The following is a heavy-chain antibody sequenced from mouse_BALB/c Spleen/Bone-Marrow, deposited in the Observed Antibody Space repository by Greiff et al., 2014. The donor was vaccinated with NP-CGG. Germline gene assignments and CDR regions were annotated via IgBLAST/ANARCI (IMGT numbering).Heavy chain of an antibody. CDR2: ISYSGST. Sequence: DVQLVESGPGLVKPSQSLSLTCTVTGYSITSDYAWNWIRQFPGNKLEWMGYISYSGSTSYNPSLKSRISITRDTSKNQFFLQLNSVTTEDTATYYCANWGPYYFDYWGQGTTLTVSS. V-gene: IGHV3-2*02. D-gene: IGHD4-1*02. CDR3: ANWGPYYFDY. CDR1: GYSITSDYA. J-gene: IGHJ2*01.